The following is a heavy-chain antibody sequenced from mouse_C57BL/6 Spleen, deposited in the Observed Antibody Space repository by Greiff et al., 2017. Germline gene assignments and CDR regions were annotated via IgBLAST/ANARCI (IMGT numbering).Heavy chain of an antibody. CDR3: ARHVNYSNYLFAY. CDR1: GFSLTSYG. Sequence: VKLMESGPGLVAPSQSLSITCPVSGFSLTSYGVHWVRQPPGKGLEWLVVIWSDGSTTYNSALKSRLSISQDNSKSQVFLKMNSLQTDDTAMYYCARHVNYSNYLFAYWGQGTLVTVSA. J-gene: IGHJ3*01. V-gene: IGHV2-6-1*01. D-gene: IGHD2-5*01. CDR2: IWSDGST.